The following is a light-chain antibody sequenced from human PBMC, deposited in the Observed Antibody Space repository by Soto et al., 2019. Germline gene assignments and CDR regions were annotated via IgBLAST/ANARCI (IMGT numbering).Light chain of an antibody. CDR2: DAS. Sequence: DIQMTQSPSTLSASVGDRVTITCRASQSISSWLAWYQQKPGKAPKLLIYDASSLESGVASRFSGSGSGTEFTLTLSSLQPDDFATYYCQQYNSYLITFGQGTRLEIK. CDR1: QSISSW. V-gene: IGKV1-5*01. J-gene: IGKJ5*01. CDR3: QQYNSYLIT.